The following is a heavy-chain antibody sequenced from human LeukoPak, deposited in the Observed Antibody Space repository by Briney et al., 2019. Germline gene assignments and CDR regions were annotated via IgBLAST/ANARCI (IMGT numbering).Heavy chain of an antibody. CDR1: GGAFSSYT. CDR3: SINYYDSRGYYEGGFDY. Sequence: SVKLSCKASGGAFSSYTISWVRQAPGPGHGWMGGIIIILGVANYAEKFHGRVQITADKSTTTVYIALSSLRSADTAPAFRSINYYDSRGYYEGGFDYWGQGPLVSVSS. J-gene: IGHJ4*02. V-gene: IGHV1-69*02. D-gene: IGHD3-22*01. CDR2: IIIILGVA.